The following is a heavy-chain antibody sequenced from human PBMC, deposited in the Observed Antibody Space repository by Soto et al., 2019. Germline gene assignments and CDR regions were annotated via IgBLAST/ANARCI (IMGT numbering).Heavy chain of an antibody. J-gene: IGHJ4*02. D-gene: IGHD3-10*01. CDR1: GFTFSNYA. V-gene: IGHV3-30-3*01. CDR2: ISYDGGTK. Sequence: ESGGGVVQPGRSLRLSCAASGFTFSNYAVHWVRQAPGKGLEWVAVISYDGGTKNYADSVKGRFTISRDNSRNTLYLQMNSLRVEDTAVYYYARKFHYDSGTYLFDLDYWGQGTLVTVSS. CDR3: ARKFHYDSGTYLFDLDY.